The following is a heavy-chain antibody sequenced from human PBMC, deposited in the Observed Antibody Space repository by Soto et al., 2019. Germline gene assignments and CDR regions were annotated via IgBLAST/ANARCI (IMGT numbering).Heavy chain of an antibody. J-gene: IGHJ4*02. CDR1: GGSVSSGSYY. D-gene: IGHD5-18*01. CDR2: IYYSGST. CDR3: ASRLRGYSYGI. Sequence: SETLSLTCTVSGGSVSSGSYYWSWIRQPPGKGLEWIGYIYYSGSTNYNPSLKSRVTISVDTSKNQFSLKLSSVTAADTAVYYCASRLRGYSYGIWGQGTLVTVSS. V-gene: IGHV4-61*01.